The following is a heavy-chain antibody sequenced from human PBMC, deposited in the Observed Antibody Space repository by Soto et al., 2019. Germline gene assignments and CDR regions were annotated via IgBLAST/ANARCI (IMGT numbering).Heavy chain of an antibody. CDR3: AGGHYGRDY. Sequence: EVHLVEQGEGLDQPAGPLRPSCAASDSTVSQHWMSRVRHAIGKGQAWVADIKPDGSEKYYVDSVKGRFTISRDNATNSVELPMNNLRAEVTAVYYWAGGHYGRDYWGQGTLVTVSS. D-gene: IGHD4-17*01. CDR1: DSTVSQHW. V-gene: IGHV3-7*01. CDR2: IKPDGSEK. J-gene: IGHJ4*02.